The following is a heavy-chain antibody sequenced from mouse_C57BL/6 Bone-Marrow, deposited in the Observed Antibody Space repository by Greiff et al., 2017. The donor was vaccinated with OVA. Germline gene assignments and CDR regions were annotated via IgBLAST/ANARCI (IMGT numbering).Heavy chain of an antibody. CDR3: ARRRFLCYGSSSYYFDY. CDR1: GYTFTSYW. V-gene: IGHV1-55*01. CDR2: IYPGSGST. Sequence: VQLQQPGAELVKPGASVKMSCKASGYTFTSYWITWVKQRPGQGLEWIGDIYPGSGSTNYNEKFKSKSTLTVDTSSSTAYMQLSSLTSEDSAVYYCARRRFLCYGSSSYYFDYWGQGTTLTVSS. J-gene: IGHJ2*01. D-gene: IGHD1-1*01.